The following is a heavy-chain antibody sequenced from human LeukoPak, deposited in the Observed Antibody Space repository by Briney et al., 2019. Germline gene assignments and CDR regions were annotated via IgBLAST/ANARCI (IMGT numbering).Heavy chain of an antibody. CDR2: IKRDGSNT. J-gene: IGHJ5*02. Sequence: PGGSLRLSCAASGFTFSSHFMDWVRQAPGKGLEWVSTIKRDGSNTYYTDSVEGRFTISRDNSKNTLYLEMNTLRAEDTAVYYCAKGGYASCFDPWGQGTQVTVSS. V-gene: IGHV3-23*05. CDR1: GFTFSSHF. CDR3: AKGGYASCFDP. D-gene: IGHD2-15*01.